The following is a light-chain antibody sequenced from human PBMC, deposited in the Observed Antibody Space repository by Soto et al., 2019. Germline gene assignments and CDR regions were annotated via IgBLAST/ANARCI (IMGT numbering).Light chain of an antibody. CDR1: QSISSW. J-gene: IGKJ1*01. CDR3: QQYNSYWRT. Sequence: DIQMTQSPSTLSASVGDRVTITCRASQSISSWLAWYQQKPGKAPQLLIYTASSLESGVPSRFSGSGSGTEFTLTISSLQTDDFATYYCQQYNSYWRTFGQGTKVEIK. CDR2: TAS. V-gene: IGKV1-5*03.